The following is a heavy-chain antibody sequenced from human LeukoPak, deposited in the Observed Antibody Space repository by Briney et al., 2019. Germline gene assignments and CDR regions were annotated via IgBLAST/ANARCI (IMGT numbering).Heavy chain of an antibody. J-gene: IGHJ4*02. CDR2: ISADGGST. Sequence: GRSLRLSCVASGLTFADSAMHWVRLAPGKGLEWVSLISADGGSTFSADSVKGRFSISRDNSKNSLYLQMNSLRSEDTAMYYCAKESGKFDYWGQGTLVAVSS. CDR3: AKESGKFDY. V-gene: IGHV3-43*02. CDR1: GLTFADSA.